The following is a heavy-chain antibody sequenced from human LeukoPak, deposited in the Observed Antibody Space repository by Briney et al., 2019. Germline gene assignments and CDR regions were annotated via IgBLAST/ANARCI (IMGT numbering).Heavy chain of an antibody. D-gene: IGHD6-13*01. J-gene: IGHJ6*02. CDR3: ARGRRGLTAAGRYYYYGMDV. CDR2: INPNSGGT. Sequence: ASVKVSCKASGYTFTGYYMHWVRQAPGQGLEWMGWINPNSGGTNYAQKFQGRVTMTRDTSISTAYMELSRLRSDDTAVYYCARGRRGLTAAGRYYYYGMDVWGQGTTVTVSS. CDR1: GYTFTGYY. V-gene: IGHV1-2*02.